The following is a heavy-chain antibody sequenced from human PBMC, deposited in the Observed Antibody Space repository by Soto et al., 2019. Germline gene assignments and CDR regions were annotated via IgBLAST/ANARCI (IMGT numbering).Heavy chain of an antibody. CDR3: ARADPDASVGY. Sequence: QVQLQESGPGLVRPSETLSLSCTVSGASMSSHYWTWLRQSHGKGLEWIGYISYSGSTYYNPSHKSRVTISADTSRNQFSLKLSAVISADTAVYYCARADPDASVGYWGQGTLVTVSS. J-gene: IGHJ4*02. D-gene: IGHD3-16*01. CDR2: ISYSGST. V-gene: IGHV4-59*11. CDR1: GASMSSHY.